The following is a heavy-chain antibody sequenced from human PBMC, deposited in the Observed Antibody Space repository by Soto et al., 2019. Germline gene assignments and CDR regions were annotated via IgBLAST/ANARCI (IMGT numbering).Heavy chain of an antibody. CDR1: GFIFSNNG. CDR3: AKGKYGSGPQYYVGY. J-gene: IGHJ4*02. CDR2: ISYDGSDT. Sequence: GGSLRLSCVGSGFIFSNNGMHWVRQTPGKGLEWVAFISYDGSDTFYADSLKGRFTISRDNSKNTLYLQVNSLRAEDTAVYYCAKGKYGSGPQYYVGYWGQGTLVTVSS. V-gene: IGHV3-30*02. D-gene: IGHD3-10*01.